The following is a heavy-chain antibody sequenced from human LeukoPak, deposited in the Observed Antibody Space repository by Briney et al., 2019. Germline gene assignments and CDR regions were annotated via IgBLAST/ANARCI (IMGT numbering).Heavy chain of an antibody. Sequence: PGGSLRLSCAASGFTFSSYSMSWVRQAPGKGLEWLSAISSVSTVLYYADSVKGRFTISRDNSKNTLYLQMNSLRAEDTAVYYCAKLKVVVTAMVNDYWGQGTLVTVSS. CDR2: ISSVSTVL. D-gene: IGHD2-21*02. CDR1: GFTFSSYS. V-gene: IGHV3-21*04. CDR3: AKLKVVVTAMVNDY. J-gene: IGHJ4*02.